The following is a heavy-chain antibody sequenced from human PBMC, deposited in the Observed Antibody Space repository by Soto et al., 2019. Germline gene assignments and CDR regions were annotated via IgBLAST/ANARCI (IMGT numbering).Heavy chain of an antibody. Sequence: GGSLRLSCAASGFTFSSYAMSWVRQAPGKGLEWVSAISGSGGSTYYADSVKGRFTISRDNSKNTLYLQMNSLRAEDTAVFYCAKDRGVAVAGTYRSWFDPWGQGTLVTVSS. J-gene: IGHJ5*02. D-gene: IGHD6-19*01. CDR3: AKDRGVAVAGTYRSWFDP. CDR2: ISGSGGST. CDR1: GFTFSSYA. V-gene: IGHV3-23*01.